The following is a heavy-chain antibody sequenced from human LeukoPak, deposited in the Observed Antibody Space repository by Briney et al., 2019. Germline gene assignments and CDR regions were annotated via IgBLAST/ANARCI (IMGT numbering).Heavy chain of an antibody. V-gene: IGHV4-39*07. J-gene: IGHJ3*02. D-gene: IGHD1-26*01. CDR2: IYYSGST. CDR1: GGSISSSSYY. Sequence: SETLSLTCTVSGGSISSSSYYWGWIRQPPGKGLEWIGSIYYSGSTYYNPSLKSRVTLSVDTSQNQFSLNLSSVSAADTAVYYCARDKWELLDTFDIWGQGTMVTVSS. CDR3: ARDKWELLDTFDI.